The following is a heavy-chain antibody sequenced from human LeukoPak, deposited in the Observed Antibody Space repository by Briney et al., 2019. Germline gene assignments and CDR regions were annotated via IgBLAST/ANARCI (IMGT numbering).Heavy chain of an antibody. CDR1: GGSISSSSYY. V-gene: IGHV4-39*07. D-gene: IGHD1-26*01. CDR2: MYYSGST. CDR3: AREPTSGSYFDY. Sequence: SETLSLTCTVSGGSISSSSYYWGWIRQPPGKGLEWIGNMYYSGSTYYNPSLKSRVTMSVDTSKNQFSLKLSSVTAADTAVYYCAREPTSGSYFDYWGQGTLVTVSS. J-gene: IGHJ4*02.